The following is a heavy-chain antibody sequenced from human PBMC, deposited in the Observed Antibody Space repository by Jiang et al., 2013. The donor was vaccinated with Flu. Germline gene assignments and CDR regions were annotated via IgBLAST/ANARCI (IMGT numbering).Heavy chain of an antibody. V-gene: IGHV4-61*02. D-gene: IGHD2-15*01. CDR3: ARVGGVAATYGMDV. CDR1: GGSISSGSYY. CDR2: IYTSGST. Sequence: GLVKPSQTLSLTCTVSGGSISSGSYYWSWIRQPAGKGLEWIGRIYTSGSTNYNPSLKSRVTISVDTSKNQFSLKLSSVTAADTAVYYCARVGGVAATYGMDVWGQGTTVTVSS. J-gene: IGHJ6*02.